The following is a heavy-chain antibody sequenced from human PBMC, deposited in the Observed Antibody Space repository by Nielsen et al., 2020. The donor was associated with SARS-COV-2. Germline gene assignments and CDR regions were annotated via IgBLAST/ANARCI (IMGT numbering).Heavy chain of an antibody. D-gene: IGHD3-16*01. J-gene: IGHJ4*02. Sequence: GGSLRLSCEGSGYTFSDYYMNWVRQAPGKGLMWVARINSDGSRSAYADAVKGRFIMSRDNARDTLSLQMNSLSVEDTAVYYCARARGGYDFDYWGQGTLVTVSS. V-gene: IGHV3-74*01. CDR2: INSDGSRS. CDR1: GYTFSDYY. CDR3: ARARGGYDFDY.